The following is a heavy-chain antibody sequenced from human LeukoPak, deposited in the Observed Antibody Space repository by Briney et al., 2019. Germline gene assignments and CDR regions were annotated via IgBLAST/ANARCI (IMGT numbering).Heavy chain of an antibody. J-gene: IGHJ4*02. CDR2: IWNDGSDK. V-gene: IGHV3-33*06. CDR1: GLTFSHHA. Sequence: GGSPRLSCNTSGLTFSHHAMPCLRQAPGKGLEWVAVIWNDGSDKYYGDSVKGRFTISRDNSKKTVYLQLSSLRVEDTAVYYCAKDAERGFDFSNSLQSWGQGTRVTVSS. D-gene: IGHD4-11*01. CDR3: AKDAERGFDFSNSLQS.